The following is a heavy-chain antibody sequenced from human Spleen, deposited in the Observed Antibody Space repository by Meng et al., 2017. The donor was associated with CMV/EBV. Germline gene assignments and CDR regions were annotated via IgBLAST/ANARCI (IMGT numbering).Heavy chain of an antibody. Sequence: GESLKISCAASGFTFSSHSMNWVRQAPGKGLEWVSSISSSSSYIYYADSVEGRFTISRDNAKNSLYLQMNSLRAEDTAVYYCARDGPVVVPAAIWGYGMDVWGQGTTVTVSS. V-gene: IGHV3-21*01. CDR2: ISSSSSYI. D-gene: IGHD2-2*02. CDR3: ARDGPVVVPAAIWGYGMDV. CDR1: GFTFSSHS. J-gene: IGHJ6*02.